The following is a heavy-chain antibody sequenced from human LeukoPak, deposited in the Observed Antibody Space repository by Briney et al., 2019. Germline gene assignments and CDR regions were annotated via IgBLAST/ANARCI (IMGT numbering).Heavy chain of an antibody. CDR1: GFTFSSYG. CDR3: AKARDCSGGSCYFNYYYGMDV. CDR2: IRYDGSNK. J-gene: IGHJ6*02. Sequence: PGGSLRLSCAASGFTFSSYGMHWVRRAPGKGLEWVAFIRYDGSNKYYADSVKGRFTISRDNSKNTLYLQMNSLRAEDTAVYYCAKARDCSGGSCYFNYYYGMDVWGQGTTVTVSS. V-gene: IGHV3-30*02. D-gene: IGHD2-15*01.